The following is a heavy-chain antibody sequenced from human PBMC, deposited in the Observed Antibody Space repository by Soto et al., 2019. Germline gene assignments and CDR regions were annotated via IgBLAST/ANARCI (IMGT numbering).Heavy chain of an antibody. CDR2: ISYDGSKK. V-gene: IGHV3-30*03. CDR3: LKHNLVNPSPPGCASHI. Sequence: GGSLRLSCAASGFTFSTYGMHWVRQAPGKGPQWVALISYDGSKKYYADSVTGRFTISRDNSKNTVFLQMNSLKAEDTALYYCLKHNLVNPSPPGCASHIWGRGTMVTVSS. CDR1: GFTFSTYG. J-gene: IGHJ3*02. D-gene: IGHD1-1*01.